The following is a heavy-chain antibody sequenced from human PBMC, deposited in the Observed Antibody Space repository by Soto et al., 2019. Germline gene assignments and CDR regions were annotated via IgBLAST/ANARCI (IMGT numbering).Heavy chain of an antibody. CDR3: ATSPGVGV. V-gene: IGHV3-53*01. D-gene: IGHD2-8*01. J-gene: IGHJ6*02. CDR2: IYSGGSI. Sequence: EVQLLESGGGLIQPGGSLRLSCAASGFTAINNNMIWVRQAPGKGLEWVSLIYSGGSIHYADSVKGRFTISRDGSKNTLYLHMSSLRAEDTAVYYCATSPGVGVWGQGTTVTVSS. CDR1: GFTAINNN.